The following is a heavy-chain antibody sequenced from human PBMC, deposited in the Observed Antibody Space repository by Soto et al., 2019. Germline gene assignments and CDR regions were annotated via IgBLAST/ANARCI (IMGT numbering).Heavy chain of an antibody. V-gene: IGHV3-33*01. CDR2: IWYDGSNK. Sequence: GGSLRLSCAASGFTFSSYGMHWVRQAPGKGLEWVAVIWYDGSNKYYADSVKGRFTISRDNSKNTLYLQMNSLRAEDTAVYYCARDRRQLGFDYWGQGTLVTVSS. CDR1: GFTFSSYG. D-gene: IGHD6-13*01. CDR3: ARDRRQLGFDY. J-gene: IGHJ4*02.